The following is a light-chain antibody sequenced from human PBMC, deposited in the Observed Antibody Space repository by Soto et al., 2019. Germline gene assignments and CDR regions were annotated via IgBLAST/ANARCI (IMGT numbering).Light chain of an antibody. CDR3: SSYTGSSTYVV. Sequence: QSALTQPASVSGSPGQSITISCTGTSSDVGGYNYVSWYQQHPGKAPKLMIYDVNNRPSGVSNRFSGSKSGNTASLTISGLQAKDEADYYCSSYTGSSTYVVFGGGTQLTVL. CDR1: SSDVGGYNY. CDR2: DVN. V-gene: IGLV2-14*01. J-gene: IGLJ2*01.